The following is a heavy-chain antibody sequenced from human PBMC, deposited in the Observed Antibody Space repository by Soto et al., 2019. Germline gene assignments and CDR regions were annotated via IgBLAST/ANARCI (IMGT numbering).Heavy chain of an antibody. J-gene: IGHJ4*02. CDR3: ARDISSGWSVFDY. V-gene: IGHV3-7*03. D-gene: IGHD6-19*01. CDR2: IKQDGSEK. Sequence: LRLSCAASGLTFSSYWMSWVHQSPGKGLEWVANIKQDGSEKYYVDSVKGRFTISRDNAKNSLYLQMNSLGAEDTAVYYCARDISSGWSVFDYWGQGTLVTVSS. CDR1: GLTFSSYW.